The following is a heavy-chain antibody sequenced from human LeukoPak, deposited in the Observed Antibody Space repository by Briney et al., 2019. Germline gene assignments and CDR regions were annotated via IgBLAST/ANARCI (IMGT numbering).Heavy chain of an antibody. D-gene: IGHD6-13*01. CDR3: AKDRIAAAGTIDY. J-gene: IGHJ4*02. Sequence: SLSLSCAAAGFTFDDYAMHWVRHAPGRGLGWVLGISWNSGSIAYADSVKRRFTISRDNAKISLYLQMSSLRAEDTALYYCAKDRIAAAGTIDYWGQGTLVTVSS. CDR2: ISWNSGSI. V-gene: IGHV3-9*01. CDR1: GFTFDDYA.